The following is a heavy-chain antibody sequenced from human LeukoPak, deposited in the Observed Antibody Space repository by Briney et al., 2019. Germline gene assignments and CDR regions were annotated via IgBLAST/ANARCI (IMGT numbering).Heavy chain of an antibody. CDR2: IYTSGST. CDR1: GGSISSYY. V-gene: IGHV4-4*07. J-gene: IGHJ4*02. D-gene: IGHD4-17*01. Sequence: SETLSLTCTVSGGSISSYYWSWLRQPAGKGLEWIGRIYTSGSTNYNPSLKSRVTMSVDTSKNQFSLKLSSVTAADTAVYYCAVKEGTVTTISYWGQGTLVTVSS. CDR3: AVKEGTVTTISY.